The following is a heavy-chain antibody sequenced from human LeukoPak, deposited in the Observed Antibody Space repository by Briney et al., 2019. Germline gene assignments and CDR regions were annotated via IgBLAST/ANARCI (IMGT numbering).Heavy chain of an antibody. CDR2: IKQDGSEK. CDR3: VRVRYYYDSSGYYSY. Sequence: PGGSLRLSCAASGFTFSSYWMSWVRQAPGKGLEWVANIKQDGSEKYYVDSVKGRFTISRDNAKNSLNLQMNSLRAEDTAVYYCVRVRYYYDSSGYYSYWGQGTLVTVSS. CDR1: GFTFSSYW. D-gene: IGHD3-22*01. J-gene: IGHJ4*02. V-gene: IGHV3-7*04.